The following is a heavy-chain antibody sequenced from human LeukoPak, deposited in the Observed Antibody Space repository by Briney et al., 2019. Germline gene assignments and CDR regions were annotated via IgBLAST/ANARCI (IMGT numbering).Heavy chain of an antibody. CDR3: ATNLLGSYYLGY. D-gene: IGHD1-26*01. CDR1: GFPFSSYG. Sequence: GGSLRLSCAASGFPFSSYGMHWVRQAPGKGLEWVAFIPYDGSDKFYADSVKGRFTISRDNSKNTLYLQMNSLRAEDTAVYYCATNLLGSYYLGYWGQGTLVTVSS. V-gene: IGHV3-30*02. J-gene: IGHJ4*02. CDR2: IPYDGSDK.